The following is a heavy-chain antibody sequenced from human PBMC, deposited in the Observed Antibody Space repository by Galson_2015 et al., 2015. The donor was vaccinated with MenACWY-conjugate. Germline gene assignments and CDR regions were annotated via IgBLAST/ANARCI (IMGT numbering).Heavy chain of an antibody. J-gene: IGHJ4*02. Sequence: SLRLSCAASGFTFSSYAMTWVRQAPGKGLEWVSTISGSAGSTYYADSMKGRFSISRDNAKSTLYLQMNNLRAEDTAVYYCVALSGSSLGDYWGQGTLVTVSS. CDR1: GFTFSSYA. CDR3: VALSGSSLGDY. V-gene: IGHV3-23*01. CDR2: ISGSAGST. D-gene: IGHD1-26*01.